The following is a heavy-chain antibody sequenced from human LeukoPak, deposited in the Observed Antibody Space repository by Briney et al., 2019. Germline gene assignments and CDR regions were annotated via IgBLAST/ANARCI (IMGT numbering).Heavy chain of an antibody. D-gene: IGHD1-1*01. CDR2: INPGGGST. V-gene: IGHV1-46*03. J-gene: IGHJ4*02. Sequence: GASVKASCKASGYTFTSYYMHWVRQAPGQGLERMGIINPGGGSTSYAQKFQGRVTMTRDTSTSTVYMELSSLRSEDTAVYYCSERPVGLGKYYFDYWGQGTLVTVSS. CDR1: GYTFTSYY. CDR3: SERPVGLGKYYFDY.